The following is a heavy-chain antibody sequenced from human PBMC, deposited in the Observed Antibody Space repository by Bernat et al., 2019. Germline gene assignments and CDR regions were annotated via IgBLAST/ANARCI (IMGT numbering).Heavy chain of an antibody. CDR1: GGSISSSSYY. D-gene: IGHD2-2*02. Sequence: QLQLQESGPGLVKPSETLSLTCTVSGGSISSSSYYWGWIRQPPGKGLEWIGSIYFSGSTYYKPSLKSRVTISVDTSKNQFSLKLSSVTAADTAVYYCASSIVVVPAAIKVDGYFDLWGRGTLVTVSS. CDR3: ASSIVVVPAAIKVDGYFDL. CDR2: IYFSGST. J-gene: IGHJ2*01. V-gene: IGHV4-39*01.